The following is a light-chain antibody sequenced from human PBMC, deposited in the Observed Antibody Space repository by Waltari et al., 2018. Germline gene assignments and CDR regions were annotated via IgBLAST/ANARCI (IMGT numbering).Light chain of an antibody. V-gene: IGKV3-15*01. CDR2: GAS. J-gene: IGKJ2*01. CDR1: QSVSSN. Sequence: EIVMTQSPATLSVSPGERATLSCRASQSVSSNLAWYQQKPGQAPRRLIHGASTRATGIPARFSGSGSGTEFTLTISSLQSEDFAVYYCQQYNNWPRTFGQGTKLEIK. CDR3: QQYNNWPRT.